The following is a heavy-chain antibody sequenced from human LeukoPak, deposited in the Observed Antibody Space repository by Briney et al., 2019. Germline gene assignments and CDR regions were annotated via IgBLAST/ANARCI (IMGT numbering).Heavy chain of an antibody. V-gene: IGHV1-2*06. CDR2: INPNSGGT. D-gene: IGHD1-26*01. CDR1: GYTFTGYY. Sequence: ASVKVSCKASGYTFTGYYMHWVRQAPGQGLEWMGRINPNSGGTNYAQKFQGRVTMTRDTSISTAYMELSRLRSDDTAVYYCARSLVGATDFDYWGQGTLVTVSS. CDR3: ARSLVGATDFDY. J-gene: IGHJ4*02.